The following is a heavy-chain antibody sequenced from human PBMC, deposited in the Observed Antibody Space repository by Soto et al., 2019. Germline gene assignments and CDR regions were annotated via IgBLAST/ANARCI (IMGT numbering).Heavy chain of an antibody. Sequence: HPGGSLRLSFATSGFILSDCAMNWVCQAPGKGLEWVSYISSSSSVIDYADSVKGRFTVSRDNARNSLYLQMNSLRAEDTAVYYCARDLSWGSNWYYYMDVWGKGTTVTVSS. CDR2: ISSSSSVI. V-gene: IGHV3-48*01. CDR1: GFILSDCA. D-gene: IGHD7-27*01. CDR3: ARDLSWGSNWYYYMDV. J-gene: IGHJ6*03.